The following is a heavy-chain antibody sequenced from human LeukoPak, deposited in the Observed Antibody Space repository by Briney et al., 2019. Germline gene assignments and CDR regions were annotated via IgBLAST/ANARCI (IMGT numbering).Heavy chain of an antibody. V-gene: IGHV1-2*02. CDR1: GYTFTGYY. J-gene: IGHJ3*02. Sequence: ASVKVSCKASGYTFTGYYMHWVRQAPGQGLEWMGWINPNSGGTNYAQKFQGRVTMTRGTSISTAYMELSRLRSDDTAVYYCARDLPYYDFWSGREGAFDIWGQGTMVTVSS. D-gene: IGHD3-3*01. CDR2: INPNSGGT. CDR3: ARDLPYYDFWSGREGAFDI.